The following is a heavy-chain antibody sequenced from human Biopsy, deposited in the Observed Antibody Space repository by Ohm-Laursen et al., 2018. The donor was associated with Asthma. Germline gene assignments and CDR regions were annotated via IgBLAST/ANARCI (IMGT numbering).Heavy chain of an antibody. CDR3: ARDGPVGASSDY. J-gene: IGHJ4*02. CDR2: ISTYNGNT. V-gene: IGHV1-18*04. Sequence: ASVTVSCKSYGYTFTSYGISWGRQAPGQGLAWLGLISTYNGNTNYAQKLQGRVTMTTDTSTSTAYKELSSLRSDDTAVYYRARDGPVGASSDYWGQGTLVTVSS. D-gene: IGHD1-26*01. CDR1: GYTFTSYG.